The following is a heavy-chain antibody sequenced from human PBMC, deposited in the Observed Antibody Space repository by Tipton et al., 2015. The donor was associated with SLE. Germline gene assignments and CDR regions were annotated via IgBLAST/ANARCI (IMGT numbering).Heavy chain of an antibody. V-gene: IGHV3-11*06. D-gene: IGHD3-3*01. CDR2: ISSSSSYI. Sequence: GSLRLSCAASGFTFSDYYMSWIRQAPGKGLEWVSYISSSSSYIYYADSVKGRFTISRDNAKNSLYLQMNSLRAEDTAVYYCARDYGFTIFGVVMDYWGQGTLVTVSS. CDR1: GFTFSDYY. CDR3: ARDYGFTIFGVVMDY. J-gene: IGHJ4*02.